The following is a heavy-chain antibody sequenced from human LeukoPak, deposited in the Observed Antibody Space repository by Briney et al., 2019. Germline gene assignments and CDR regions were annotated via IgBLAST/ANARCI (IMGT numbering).Heavy chain of an antibody. D-gene: IGHD3-10*01. CDR3: VKVGYGSGTWGWFDP. CDR2: IYSGSV. CDR1: GASISGHY. J-gene: IGHJ5*02. V-gene: IGHV4-59*11. Sequence: SESLSLTCNVSGASISGHYWSWIRQSPGKGLECIGYIYSGSVDYNPSLKSRATISGDASKNQVSLILKSVTPADTAMYYCVKVGYGSGTWGWFDPWGQGILVTVSP.